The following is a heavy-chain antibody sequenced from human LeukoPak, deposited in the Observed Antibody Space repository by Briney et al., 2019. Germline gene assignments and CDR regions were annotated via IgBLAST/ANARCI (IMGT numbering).Heavy chain of an antibody. V-gene: IGHV4-30-4*08. D-gene: IGHD3-22*01. Sequence: SETLSLTCTVSGGSISSGDYYWSWIRQPQGKGLEWIGYIYYSGSTYYNPSLKSRVTISVDTSKNQFSLKLSSVTAADTAVYYCARVGDYYDSRGYRNHPWGQGTLVTVSS. CDR2: IYYSGST. J-gene: IGHJ5*02. CDR1: GGSISSGDYY. CDR3: ARVGDYYDSRGYRNHP.